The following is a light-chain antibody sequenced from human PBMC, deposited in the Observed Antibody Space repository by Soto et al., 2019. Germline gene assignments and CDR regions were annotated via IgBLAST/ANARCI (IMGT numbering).Light chain of an antibody. CDR1: SSNIGSNT. Sequence: QSVLTQPPSASGTPGQRVTISCSGGSSNIGSNTVNWYQQLPGTAPKLLIYSNSQRPSGVPDRFSGSKSGTSASLAISGLQSEDEADYYCAAWDDSLTVLFGGGTKLTVL. J-gene: IGLJ2*01. CDR2: SNS. V-gene: IGLV1-44*01. CDR3: AAWDDSLTVL.